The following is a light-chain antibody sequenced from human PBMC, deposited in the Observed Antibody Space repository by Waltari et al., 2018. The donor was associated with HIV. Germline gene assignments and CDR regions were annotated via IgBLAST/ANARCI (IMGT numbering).Light chain of an antibody. Sequence: SSELTQDPSVSVALGQTVKLTCQGDSLRSYYASWYQQKPGQAPVLVIYARNNRPSGSPDRFSGSSSEDIASRTSTGAKAEDEAAYYCNSRDSSVNPLQVIFGGGTKVTVL. V-gene: IGLV3-19*01. CDR3: NSRDSSVNPLQVI. J-gene: IGLJ2*01. CDR2: ARN. CDR1: SLRSYY.